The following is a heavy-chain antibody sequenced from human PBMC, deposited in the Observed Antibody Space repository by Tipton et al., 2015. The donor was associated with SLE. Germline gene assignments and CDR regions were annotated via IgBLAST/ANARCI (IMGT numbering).Heavy chain of an antibody. CDR1: GGSFSGCY. CDR3: ARGRRWFDP. Sequence: TLSLICAVYGGSFSGCYWSWIRQPPGKGLEWIGEINHSGSTNYNPSLKSRVTISVDTSKNQFSLKLSSVTAADTAVYYCARGRRWFDPWGQGTLVTVSS. CDR2: INHSGST. V-gene: IGHV4-34*01. J-gene: IGHJ5*02.